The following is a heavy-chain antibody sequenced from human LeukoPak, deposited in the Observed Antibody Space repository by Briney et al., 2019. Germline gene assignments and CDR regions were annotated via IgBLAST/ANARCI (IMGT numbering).Heavy chain of an antibody. Sequence: PSETLSLTCAVSGGFVNSGGYSWSWIRLPPGKGLEWIGYISHRGSTYYTPSLESRVTILVDRSKNQFSLRLTSVTAADTAGYYCARLVHYYESAYYGYYFDHWGQGAQVTVSS. CDR2: ISHRGST. CDR3: ARLVHYYESAYYGYYFDH. CDR1: GGFVNSGGYS. V-gene: IGHV4-30-2*01. J-gene: IGHJ4*02. D-gene: IGHD3-22*01.